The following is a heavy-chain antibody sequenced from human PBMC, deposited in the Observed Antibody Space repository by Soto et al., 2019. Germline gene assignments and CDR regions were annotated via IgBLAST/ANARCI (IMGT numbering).Heavy chain of an antibody. CDR2: IYWDDDT. J-gene: IGHJ4*02. CDR3: AHRVLRTVFGLGPTTAFYFDF. V-gene: IGHV2-5*02. D-gene: IGHD3-3*01. CDR1: GFSLTTSGVG. Sequence: QITLNESGPTVVRPTETLTLTCRFSGFSLTTSGVGVGWIRQSPGKAPEWLALIYWDDDTRYSAYLKSRITITKETSKNQVVLPVSDLDPTDTVTYYFAHRVLRTVFGLGPTTAFYFDFWGQGTPVAVYS.